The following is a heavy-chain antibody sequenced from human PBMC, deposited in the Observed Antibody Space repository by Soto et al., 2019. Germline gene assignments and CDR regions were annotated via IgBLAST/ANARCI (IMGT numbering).Heavy chain of an antibody. Sequence: GGSLRLSFEASLFTFRGFDMRWGLQPTGKVLECVSSIGTAFDTYYAVSVKGRFKIYRDHAKNSLSLQMNSLRDGDMAVYFCAKSQEIGTNFFDSWGQGTQVTVSS. V-gene: IGHV3-13*01. CDR3: AKSQEIGTNFFDS. CDR2: IGTAFDT. CDR1: LFTFRGFD. D-gene: IGHD2-8*01. J-gene: IGHJ4*02.